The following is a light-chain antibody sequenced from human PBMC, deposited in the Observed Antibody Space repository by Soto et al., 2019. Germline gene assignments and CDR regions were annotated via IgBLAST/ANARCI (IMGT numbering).Light chain of an antibody. Sequence: QSALTQPASVSGSPGPSITFSCTGTSSDVGGYNYVSWYQQHPGKAPKLMIYEVSNRPSGVSNRFSGSKSGNTASLTLSGLQAEDEADYYCSSYTSSRVVVFGGGTKVTVL. J-gene: IGLJ2*01. V-gene: IGLV2-14*01. CDR1: SSDVGGYNY. CDR2: EVS. CDR3: SSYTSSRVVV.